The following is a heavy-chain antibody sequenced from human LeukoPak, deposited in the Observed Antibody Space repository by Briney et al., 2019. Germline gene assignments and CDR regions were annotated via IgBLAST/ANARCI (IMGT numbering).Heavy chain of an antibody. CDR2: IYSGGST. CDR1: GFTVSSNY. Sequence: GGSLRLSCAASGFTVSSNYMSWVRQAPGKGLEWVSVIYSGGSTYYADSVKGRFTISRDNSKNTLYLQMNSLRAEDTAVFYCAKDDNYPDSSGPGGYWGQGTLVTVSS. CDR3: AKDDNYPDSSGPGGY. V-gene: IGHV3-53*01. J-gene: IGHJ4*02. D-gene: IGHD3-22*01.